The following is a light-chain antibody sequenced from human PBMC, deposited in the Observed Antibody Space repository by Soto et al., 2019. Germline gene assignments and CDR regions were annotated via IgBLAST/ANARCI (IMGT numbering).Light chain of an antibody. Sequence: DVQMTQSPSSLSASLLERFTIRFQASQYIGIYLNWYQQKPVKAPKLLIYDATNLEMGVPSRFSGSGSGTDFTFTISSLQPEDIATYYCQHYHNFPITFGQGTRLEI. J-gene: IGKJ5*01. CDR2: DAT. CDR3: QHYHNFPIT. CDR1: QYIGIY. V-gene: IGKV1-33*01.